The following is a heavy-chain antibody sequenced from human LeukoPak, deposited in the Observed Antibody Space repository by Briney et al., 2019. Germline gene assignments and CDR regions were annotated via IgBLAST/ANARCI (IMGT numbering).Heavy chain of an antibody. J-gene: IGHJ6*03. Sequence: ASVKVSCKASGYTFTSYDINWVRQATGQGLEWMGWMNPNSGNTGYAQKFQGRVTMTRNTSISTAYMELSSLRSEDTAVYYCARVLVTMIVVVNLYYYYYYMDVWGKGTTVTISS. V-gene: IGHV1-8*01. D-gene: IGHD3-22*01. CDR2: MNPNSGNT. CDR3: ARVLVTMIVVVNLYYYYYYMDV. CDR1: GYTFTSYD.